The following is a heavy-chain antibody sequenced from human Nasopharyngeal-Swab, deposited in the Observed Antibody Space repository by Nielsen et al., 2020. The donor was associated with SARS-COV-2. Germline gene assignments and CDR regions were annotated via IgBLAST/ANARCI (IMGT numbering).Heavy chain of an antibody. V-gene: IGHV2-5*02. CDR3: ALERCGYSGYVPYWYFDL. CDR2: IYWDDDK. CDR1: GFSLTTSGVG. J-gene: IGHJ2*01. Sequence: SGPTLVKPTQTLTLTCTFSGFSLTTSGVGVGWIRQPPGKALEWLALIYWDDDKRYSPSLKSRLTITKDTSKNQVVLTLTNMDPVDTATYYCALERCGYSGYVPYWYFDLWGRGTLVTASS. D-gene: IGHD5-12*01.